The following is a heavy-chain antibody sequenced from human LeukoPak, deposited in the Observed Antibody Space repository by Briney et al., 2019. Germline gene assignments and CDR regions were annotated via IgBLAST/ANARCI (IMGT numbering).Heavy chain of an antibody. CDR3: ARGSPNPVRFWFDP. V-gene: IGHV4-61*02. CDR1: GGSISSGSYY. CDR2: IYTSGST. D-gene: IGHD3-10*01. J-gene: IGHJ5*02. Sequence: SETLSLTCTVSGGSISSGSYYWSWIRQPAGKGLEWIGRIYTSGSTNYNPSLKSRVTISVDTSKNQFSLKLSSVTAADTAVYYCARGSPNPVRFWFDPWGQGTLVTVSS.